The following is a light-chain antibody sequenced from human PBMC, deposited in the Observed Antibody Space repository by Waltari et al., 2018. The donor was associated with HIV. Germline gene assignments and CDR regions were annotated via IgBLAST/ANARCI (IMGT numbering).Light chain of an antibody. Sequence: DIQMTQFPSSLSASVGDRVTITCRASQDIRYDLDWYQHKPGEPPKHLIYGASNLQTGGPSRFSGYGSGTEVTLTISSLQPEDFATYYCLQHKTYPLTFGRGTRVEIK. CDR3: LQHKTYPLT. CDR1: QDIRYD. J-gene: IGKJ4*02. V-gene: IGKV1-17*01. CDR2: GAS.